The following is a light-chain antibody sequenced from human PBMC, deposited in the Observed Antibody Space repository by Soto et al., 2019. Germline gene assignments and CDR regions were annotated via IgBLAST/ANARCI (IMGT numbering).Light chain of an antibody. CDR3: QQSYTTPGT. CDR2: SAS. Sequence: DIQMTQSPSSLSASVGDRVTITCRASESISIYLNWYQQKPGKAPNLLIYSASSLESGVPSRFSGSGAGTDFTLTISSLQAEDSATYYCQQSYTTPGTFGQGTKLEIK. J-gene: IGKJ2*02. CDR1: ESISIY. V-gene: IGKV1-39*01.